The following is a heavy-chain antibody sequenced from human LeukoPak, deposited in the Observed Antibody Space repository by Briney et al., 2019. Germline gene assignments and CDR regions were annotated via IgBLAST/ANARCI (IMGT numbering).Heavy chain of an antibody. J-gene: IGHJ4*02. CDR3: ARDVSMNY. V-gene: IGHV3-7*01. CDR2: IKPDGDEK. D-gene: IGHD2/OR15-2a*01. CDR1: GFTSSSYW. Sequence: GGSLRLSCAVSGFTSSSYWMNCVRQAPGKGLEWVANIKPDGDEKHYVDSVKDRFTISRDNAKNSLYLQMNSLRAEDTAVYFCARDVSMNYWGQGTLVTVSS.